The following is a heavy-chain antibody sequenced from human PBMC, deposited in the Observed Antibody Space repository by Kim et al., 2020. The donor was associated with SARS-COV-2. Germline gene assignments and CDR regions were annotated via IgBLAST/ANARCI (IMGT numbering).Heavy chain of an antibody. Sequence: GGSLRLSCAASGFTFNDYTMHWVRQTPGTGLEWVSLISWDGEYTFYADSVRGRFTISRDNSKSSLYLQMNSLRTEDTALYYCVRDISGCSATSCYGMDVWGRGTTVTVSS. J-gene: IGHJ6*02. D-gene: IGHD2-2*01. CDR1: GFTFNDYT. CDR3: VRDISGCSATSCYGMDV. CDR2: ISWDGEYT. V-gene: IGHV3-43*01.